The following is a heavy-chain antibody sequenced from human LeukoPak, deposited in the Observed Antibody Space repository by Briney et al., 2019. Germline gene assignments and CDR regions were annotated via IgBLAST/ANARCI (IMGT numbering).Heavy chain of an antibody. CDR1: GASTSDFH. J-gene: IGHJ5*02. CDR3: ARDVGYDYVWGSMA. V-gene: IGHV4-59*12. D-gene: IGHD3-16*01. Sequence: SETLSLTCTVSGASTSDFHWSWVRQPPGKGLEWIGYISYSGVTNYNPSLKSRVTISGDTSKNQFSLKLSSVTAADTAVYYCARDVGYDYVWGSMAWGQGTLVTVSS. CDR2: ISYSGVT.